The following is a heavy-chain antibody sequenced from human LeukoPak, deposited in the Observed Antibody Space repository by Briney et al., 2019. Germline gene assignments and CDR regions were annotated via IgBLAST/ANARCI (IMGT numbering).Heavy chain of an antibody. Sequence: GASVTVSLKSSVASVSIYAISWVRQAPGQGLEWMGRIIRIINIANYAHKLRGSGTIITDEATSTANMQLSSLRSEDTAVYYCTRDNPPFCNGGTCYSYWGQGTLVTVSP. J-gene: IGHJ4*02. V-gene: IGHV1-69*04. D-gene: IGHD2-15*01. CDR2: IIRIINIA. CDR1: VASVSIYA. CDR3: TRDNPPFCNGGTCYSY.